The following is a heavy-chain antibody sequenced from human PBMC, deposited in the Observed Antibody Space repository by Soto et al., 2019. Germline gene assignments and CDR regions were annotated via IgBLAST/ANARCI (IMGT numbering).Heavy chain of an antibody. CDR2: ISSSSSYI. V-gene: IGHV3-21*01. D-gene: IGHD2-15*01. CDR3: ARDSGVSPTEYFQH. J-gene: IGHJ1*01. Sequence: GGSLRLSCAASGFTFSSYSMNWVRQAPGKGLEWVSSISSSSSYIYYADSVKGRFTISRDNAKNSLYMQMNSLRAEDTAVYYCARDSGVSPTEYFQHWGQGTLVTVSS. CDR1: GFTFSSYS.